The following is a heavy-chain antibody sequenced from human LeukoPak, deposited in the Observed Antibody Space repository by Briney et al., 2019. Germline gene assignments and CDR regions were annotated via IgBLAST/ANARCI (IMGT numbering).Heavy chain of an antibody. CDR1: GYTLTELS. Sequence: GASVKVSCKVSGYTLTELSMHWVRQAPGKGLEWMGGFDPEDGETIYAQKFQGRVTMTEDTSTDTAYMELSSLRSEDTAVYYCARDNEDYYDFWSGYYRLNWFDPWGQGTLVTVSS. CDR2: FDPEDGET. V-gene: IGHV1-24*01. CDR3: ARDNEDYYDFWSGYYRLNWFDP. D-gene: IGHD3-3*01. J-gene: IGHJ5*02.